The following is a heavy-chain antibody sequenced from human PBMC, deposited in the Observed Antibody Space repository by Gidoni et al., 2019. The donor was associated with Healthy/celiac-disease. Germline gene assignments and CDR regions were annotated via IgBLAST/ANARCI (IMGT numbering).Heavy chain of an antibody. J-gene: IGHJ4*02. CDR1: GFTFRSYG. CDR2: IWYDGSNK. V-gene: IGHV3-33*01. D-gene: IGHD5-18*01. Sequence: QVQLVESWGGVVQPGRSLRLSCAASGFTFRSYGMHWVRQGPGKGLEWVAVIWYDGSNKYYADSVKGRFTISRDNSKNTLYLQMNSLRAEDTAVYYCARARLRIQLWTLDYWGQGTLVTVSS. CDR3: ARARLRIQLWTLDY.